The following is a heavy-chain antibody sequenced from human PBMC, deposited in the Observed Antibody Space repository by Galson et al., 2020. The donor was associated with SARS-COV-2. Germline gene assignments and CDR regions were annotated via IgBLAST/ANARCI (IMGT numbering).Heavy chain of an antibody. V-gene: IGHV4-59*12. D-gene: IGHD2-8*01. CDR3: ARDSGYCTDGVCYRYWYFDL. J-gene: IGHJ2*01. CDR1: GGSISSYY. CDR2: IYYSGST. Sequence: SETLSLTCTVPGGSISSYYWSWIRQPPGKGLEWIGYIYYSGSTNYNPSLKSRVTISVDTSKNQFSLKLSSVTAADTAVYYCARDSGYCTDGVCYRYWYFDLWGRGTLVTVSS.